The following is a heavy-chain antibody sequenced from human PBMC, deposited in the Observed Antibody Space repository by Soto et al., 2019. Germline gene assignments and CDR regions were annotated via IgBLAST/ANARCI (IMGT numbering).Heavy chain of an antibody. CDR2: IYHSGST. Sequence: SETLSLTCAVSGGSISSGGYSWSWIRQPPGKGLEWIGYIYHSGSTYYNPSLKSRVTISVDRSKNQFSLKLSSVTAADTAVYYCAREGRYYGSGSSWFDPWGQGPLVTVSS. CDR1: GGSISSGGYS. V-gene: IGHV4-30-2*01. CDR3: AREGRYYGSGSSWFDP. J-gene: IGHJ5*02. D-gene: IGHD3-10*01.